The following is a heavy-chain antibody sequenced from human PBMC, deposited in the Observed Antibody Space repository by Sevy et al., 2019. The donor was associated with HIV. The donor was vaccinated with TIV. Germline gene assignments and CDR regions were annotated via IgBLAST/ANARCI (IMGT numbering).Heavy chain of an antibody. J-gene: IGHJ6*02. D-gene: IGHD6-19*01. V-gene: IGHV1-8*01. CDR1: GYTFTSYD. CDR3: ARGGGYWQWLRADYYYGMDV. Sequence: ASVKVSCKASGYTFTSYDINWVRQATGQGLEWMGWMNPNGGNTGYAQKFQGRVTMTRNTSISTAYMELSSLRSEDTAVYYCARGGGYWQWLRADYYYGMDVWVQGTTVTVSS. CDR2: MNPNGGNT.